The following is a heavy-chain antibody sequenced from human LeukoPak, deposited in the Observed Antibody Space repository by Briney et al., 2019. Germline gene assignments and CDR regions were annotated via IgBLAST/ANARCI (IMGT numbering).Heavy chain of an antibody. V-gene: IGHV3-33*01. J-gene: IGHJ4*02. CDR2: IWNDGSNE. CDR3: ARDTKDWGSVFDY. CDR1: EFSFSNYG. D-gene: IGHD7-27*01. Sequence: GRSLRLSCAASEFSFSNYGMHWVRQAPGKGLEWVAVIWNDGSNEHYADSVKGRFTISRDNSKNALYLQMNSLRAEDTAVYYCARDTKDWGSVFDYWGQGVLVTVSS.